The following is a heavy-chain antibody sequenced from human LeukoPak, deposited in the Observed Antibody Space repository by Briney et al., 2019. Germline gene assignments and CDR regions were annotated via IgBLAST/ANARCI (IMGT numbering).Heavy chain of an antibody. J-gene: IGHJ2*01. CDR1: GFTFSSNA. CDR2: ICGSDGRA. Sequence: GGSLRLSCAASGFTFSSNAMSWVRQAPGKGLEWVSSICGSDGRAFYADSVKGRFTISRDSSRNTLFLHMNTLRAEDTAIYYCAKDRTVGASYWYFDLWGRGTLVTVSS. V-gene: IGHV3-23*01. D-gene: IGHD1-26*01. CDR3: AKDRTVGASYWYFDL.